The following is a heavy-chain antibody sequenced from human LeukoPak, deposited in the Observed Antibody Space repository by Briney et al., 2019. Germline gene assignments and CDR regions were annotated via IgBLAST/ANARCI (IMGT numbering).Heavy chain of an antibody. CDR1: GGSISGSTYY. Sequence: SETLSLTCTVSGGSISGSTYYWGWIRQPPGKGLEWIGNIYYSGSTYYNPSLKSRFTTSLDTSKNQFSLNLSSVTAADTAVYYCTGELAGTTVHYWGQGTLVTVSS. V-gene: IGHV4-39*07. CDR3: TGELAGTTVHY. D-gene: IGHD1-7*01. J-gene: IGHJ4*02. CDR2: IYYSGST.